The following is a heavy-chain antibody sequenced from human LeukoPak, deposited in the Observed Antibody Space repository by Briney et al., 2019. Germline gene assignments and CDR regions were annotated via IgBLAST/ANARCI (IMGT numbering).Heavy chain of an antibody. CDR2: ISAYNGNT. V-gene: IGHV1-18*01. CDR3: ARDQAGYYYDSSGYYYVPPPRQYYFDY. J-gene: IGHJ4*02. Sequence: ASVKVSCKASGYTFTSYGISWVRQAPGQGLEWMGWISAYNGNTNYAQKFQGRVTMTRDTSISTAYMELSRLRSDDTAVYYCARDQAGYYYDSSGYYYVPPPRQYYFDYWGQGTLVTVSS. CDR1: GYTFTSYG. D-gene: IGHD3-22*01.